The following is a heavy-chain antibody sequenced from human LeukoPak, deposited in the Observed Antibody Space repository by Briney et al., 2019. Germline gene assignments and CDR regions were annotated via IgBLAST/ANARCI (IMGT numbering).Heavy chain of an antibody. CDR3: AGSNIAVDGVGFDDY. V-gene: IGHV4-30-4*01. CDR2: IYYSGST. Sequence: SETLPLTCTVSGGSISSGDYYWSWIRQPPGKGLEWIGYIYYSGSTNYNPSLKSRVSMSLDQSKNQFSLKVRSVTAADTAVYYCAGSNIAVDGVGFDDYWGQGTLVTVSS. D-gene: IGHD6-19*01. J-gene: IGHJ4*02. CDR1: GGSISSGDYY.